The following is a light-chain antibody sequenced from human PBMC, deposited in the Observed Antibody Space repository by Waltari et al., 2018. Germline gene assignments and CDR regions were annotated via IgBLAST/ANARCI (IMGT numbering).Light chain of an antibody. CDR3: QSADSSGTNVV. J-gene: IGLJ2*01. V-gene: IGLV3-25*03. CDR2: KDS. Sequence: SYELTQPPSVSVSPGQTARITCSGDALPKQHAYWYQQKPGQAPVRVIYKDSERPAGNPERFSGSSSGTTVTLTISGVQAEDEADYYCQSADSSGTNVVFGGGTKLTVL. CDR1: ALPKQH.